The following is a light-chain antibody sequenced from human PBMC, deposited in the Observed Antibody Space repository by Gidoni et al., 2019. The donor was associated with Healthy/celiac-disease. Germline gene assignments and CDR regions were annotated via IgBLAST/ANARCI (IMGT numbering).Light chain of an antibody. CDR3: QQSYSTPPT. Sequence: DIQMTQSPSSLSASVGDRVTITCRASQSISSYLNWYQQKPGKAPKLLIYAASSLQSGVPSRFSCSGSGTDFTLTISSLQPEDFGTYYCQQSYSTPPTFGGGTKVEIK. V-gene: IGKV1-39*01. CDR1: QSISSY. CDR2: AAS. J-gene: IGKJ4*01.